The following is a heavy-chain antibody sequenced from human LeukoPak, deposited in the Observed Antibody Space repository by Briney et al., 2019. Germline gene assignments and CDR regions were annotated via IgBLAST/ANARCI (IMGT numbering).Heavy chain of an antibody. CDR2: ISSSGSTI. CDR3: ARAHPSAMVTNYFDY. D-gene: IGHD5-18*01. V-gene: IGHV3-11*01. J-gene: IGHJ4*02. Sequence: GGSLRLSCAASGFTFSDYYMSWIRQAPGKGLEWVSYISSSGSTIYYADSVKGRFTISRDNAKSSLYLQMNSLRAEDTAVYYCARAHPSAMVTNYFDYWGQGTLVTVSS. CDR1: GFTFSDYY.